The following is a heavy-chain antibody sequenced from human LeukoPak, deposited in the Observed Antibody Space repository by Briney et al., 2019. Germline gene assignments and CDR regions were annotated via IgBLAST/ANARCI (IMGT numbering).Heavy chain of an antibody. Sequence: PSQTLSLTCTVSGGSISSGGYYWSWIRQHPGKGLEWIGYIYYSGSTYYNPSLKSRVTISVDTSKNQFSLKLSSVTAADTAVYYCAREGLDLYYFDYWGQGTLVTVSS. CDR2: IYYSGST. CDR1: GGSISSGGYY. CDR3: AREGLDLYYFDY. J-gene: IGHJ4*02. V-gene: IGHV4-31*03.